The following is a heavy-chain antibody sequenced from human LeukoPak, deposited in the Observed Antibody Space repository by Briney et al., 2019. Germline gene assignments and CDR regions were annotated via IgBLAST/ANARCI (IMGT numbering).Heavy chain of an antibody. CDR2: IYYSGST. Sequence: PSQTLSLTCTVSGGSISSGGYYWSWIRQHPGKGLGWIGYIYYSGSTYYNPSLKSRVTISVDTSKNQFSLKLSSVTAADTAVYYCASLVGPSPFFDYWGQGTLVTVSS. J-gene: IGHJ4*02. V-gene: IGHV4-31*03. CDR1: GGSISSGGYY. CDR3: ASLVGPSPFFDY. D-gene: IGHD2-2*01.